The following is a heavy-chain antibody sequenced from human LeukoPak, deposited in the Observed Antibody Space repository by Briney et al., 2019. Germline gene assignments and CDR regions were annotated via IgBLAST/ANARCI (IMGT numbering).Heavy chain of an antibody. D-gene: IGHD1-7*01. V-gene: IGHV1-46*01. J-gene: IGHJ3*02. CDR2: INPSGGST. CDR3: ASKLELPAHGAFDI. Sequence: ASVKVSRKASGYTFTSYYMHWVRQAPGQGLEWMGIINPSGGSTSYAQKFQGRVTMTRDMSTSTVYMELSSLRSEDTAVYYCASKLELPAHGAFDIWGQGTMVTVSS. CDR1: GYTFTSYY.